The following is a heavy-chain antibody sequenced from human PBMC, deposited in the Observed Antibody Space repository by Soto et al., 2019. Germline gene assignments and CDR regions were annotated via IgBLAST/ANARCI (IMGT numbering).Heavy chain of an antibody. CDR1: GFTFSSYA. J-gene: IGHJ6*02. V-gene: IGHV3-21*01. CDR2: ISSSSSYI. CDR3: ARFIGSGSYYAYGMDV. Sequence: PGGSLRLSCAASGFTFSSYAMTWVRQAPGKGLEWVSSISSSSSYIYYADSVKGRFTISRDNAKNSLYLQMNSLRAEDTAVYYCARFIGSGSYYAYGMDVWGQGTTVTVSS. D-gene: IGHD3-10*01.